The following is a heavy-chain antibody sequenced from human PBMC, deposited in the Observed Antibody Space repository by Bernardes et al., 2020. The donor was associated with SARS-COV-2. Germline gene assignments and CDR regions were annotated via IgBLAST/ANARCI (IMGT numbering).Heavy chain of an antibody. CDR1: GGSISSSNYY. CDR2: IYSSGNS. D-gene: IGHD3-22*01. CDR3: AWDSSGIGMDV. J-gene: IGHJ6*02. V-gene: IGHV4-39*01. Sequence: SETLSLTCTVSGGSISSSNYYWGWIRQAPGQGLEWIGSIYSSGNSYYSPSLQSRVTESVDTSKNQFSLRLSFVTAADTAVYYCAWDSSGIGMDVWGQGTTVTVSS.